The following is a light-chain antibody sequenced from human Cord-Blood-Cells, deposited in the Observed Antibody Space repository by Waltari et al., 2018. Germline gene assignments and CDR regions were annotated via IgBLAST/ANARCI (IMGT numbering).Light chain of an antibody. J-gene: IGKJ1*01. Sequence: EIVMTQSPATLSVSPGERATLSCRASQSVSSNLAWYQQKPGQAPRLLIYGASTRATGIPARFSGSGSGTEFTRTISSLQSEDFAVYYCQKYNNWPPWTFGQGTKVEIK. CDR2: GAS. CDR1: QSVSSN. V-gene: IGKV3-15*01. CDR3: QKYNNWPPWT.